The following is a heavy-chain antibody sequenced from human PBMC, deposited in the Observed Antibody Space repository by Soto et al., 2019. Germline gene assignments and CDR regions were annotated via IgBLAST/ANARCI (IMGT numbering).Heavy chain of an antibody. V-gene: IGHV4-59*08. Sequence: QVQLQESGPGLVKSSETLSLTCTVSGGSIRDYYWSWIRLPPGKGLEWVGYSHHGWGSDYNPSLRSRVTMSRDTAKKQLSLKWTSVTPADTAVYYCARHGFGALHGLVDVWGQGTTVIVSS. J-gene: IGHJ6*02. CDR2: SHHGWGS. CDR3: ARHGFGALHGLVDV. CDR1: GGSIRDYY. D-gene: IGHD3-10*01.